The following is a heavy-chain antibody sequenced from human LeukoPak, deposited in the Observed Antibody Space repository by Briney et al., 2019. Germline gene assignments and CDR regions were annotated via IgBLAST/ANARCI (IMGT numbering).Heavy chain of an antibody. CDR3: AKGIGLAVAGLHY. D-gene: IGHD6-19*01. Sequence: GGSLRLSCGASGFTFSSCAMTWVRQAPGKGLEWVSAISGSGDNTYYADSVKGRFTISRDNSKTTLNLQMTSLRAEDTAVYYCAKGIGLAVAGLHYWGQGTLVTVSS. J-gene: IGHJ4*02. CDR1: GFTFSSCA. CDR2: ISGSGDNT. V-gene: IGHV3-23*01.